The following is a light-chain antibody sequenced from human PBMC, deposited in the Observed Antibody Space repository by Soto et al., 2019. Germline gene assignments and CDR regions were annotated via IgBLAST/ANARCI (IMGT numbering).Light chain of an antibody. CDR3: QQYNSYQYT. CDR1: QSISSW. CDR2: KAS. J-gene: IGKJ2*01. Sequence: DIQMTQSPSTLSASVGDRVTITCRASQSISSWLAWYQQKPGKAPKLLIYKASSLEGGIPSRCSGSGSDIEFTLTISRLQPEDFATYYCQQYNSYQYTFGQGTKLEIK. V-gene: IGKV1-5*03.